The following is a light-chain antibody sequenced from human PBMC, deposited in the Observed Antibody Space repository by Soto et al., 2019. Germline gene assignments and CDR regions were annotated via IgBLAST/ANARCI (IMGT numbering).Light chain of an antibody. J-gene: IGLJ2*01. CDR1: SSDIGGSDY. CDR2: EVT. Sequence: QSALTQPASVSGSPGQSITISCTETSSDIGGSDYVSWYQHHPGKAPKLMIYEVTNRPSGVSSRFSDSKSGNTASLTISGLQAEDEADYYCSSFTGTILVFGGGTKLTVL. V-gene: IGLV2-14*01. CDR3: SSFTGTILV.